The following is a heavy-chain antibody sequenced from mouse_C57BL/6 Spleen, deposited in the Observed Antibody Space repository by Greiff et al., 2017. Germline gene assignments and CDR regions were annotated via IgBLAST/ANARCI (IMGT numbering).Heavy chain of an antibody. CDR3: ARQSTMIQYYYAMDY. V-gene: IGHV1-72*01. CDR1: GYTFTSYW. Sequence: QVQLQQPGAELVKPGASVKLSCKASGYTFTSYWMHWVKQRPGRGLEWIGRIAPNSGGTTYNEKFKSKATLTVDKPSSTAYVQLSSLTSEDSAVYYCARQSTMIQYYYAMDYWGQGTSVTGSS. D-gene: IGHD2-4*01. J-gene: IGHJ4*01. CDR2: IAPNSGGT.